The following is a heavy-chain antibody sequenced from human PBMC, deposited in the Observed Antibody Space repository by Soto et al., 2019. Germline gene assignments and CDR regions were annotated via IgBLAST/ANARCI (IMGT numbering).Heavy chain of an antibody. V-gene: IGHV1-8*01. CDR2: MNPNNGNT. J-gene: IGHJ4*02. D-gene: IGHD2-15*01. Sequence: ASVKVTCKAAGYSFTSYDINWVRQATGQGLEWMGWMNPNNGNTGYAQKFQGRVTMTRNTSISTAYMELSSLRSEDTAVYYCARGRRSGGSCYLYWGQGTLVTVSS. CDR3: ARGRRSGGSCYLY. CDR1: GYSFTSYD.